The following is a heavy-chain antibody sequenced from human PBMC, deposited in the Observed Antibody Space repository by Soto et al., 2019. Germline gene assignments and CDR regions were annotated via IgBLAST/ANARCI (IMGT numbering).Heavy chain of an antibody. CDR3: ARGNYDILTGYYGFDY. Sequence: PGGSLRLSCAASGFTFSSYSMNWVRQAPGKGLEWVSYISSSSSTIYYADSVKGRFTISRDNAKNSLYLQMNSLRAEDTAVYYCARGNYDILTGYYGFDYWGQGTLVTVSS. D-gene: IGHD3-9*01. CDR1: GFTFSSYS. J-gene: IGHJ4*02. CDR2: ISSSSSTI. V-gene: IGHV3-48*01.